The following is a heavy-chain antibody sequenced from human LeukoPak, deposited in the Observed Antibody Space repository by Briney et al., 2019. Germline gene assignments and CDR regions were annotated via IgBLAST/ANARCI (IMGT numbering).Heavy chain of an antibody. D-gene: IGHD6-19*01. CDR1: GYSFTSYW. Sequence: PGESLKISCKGSGYSFTSYWIGWVRQMPGKGLEWMGIIYPGDSDTRYSPSFQGQVTISADKSISTAYLQWSGLKASDTAMYYCARHGSIAVAGSQNYYGMDVWGQGTTVTVSS. CDR2: IYPGDSDT. CDR3: ARHGSIAVAGSQNYYGMDV. J-gene: IGHJ6*02. V-gene: IGHV5-51*01.